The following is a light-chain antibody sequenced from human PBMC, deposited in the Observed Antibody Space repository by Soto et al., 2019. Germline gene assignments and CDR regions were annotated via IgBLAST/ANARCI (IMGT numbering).Light chain of an antibody. CDR2: DVS. CDR1: SSDVGGYNY. V-gene: IGLV2-14*01. Sequence: QSVLTQPASVSGSPGQWITISCTGTSSDVGGYNYVSWYQQHPGKAPKLMIYDVSNRPSGVSNRFSGSKSGNTASLTISGLQAEDEADYYCSSYTSSTLVFGGGTKVTVL. CDR3: SSYTSSTLV. J-gene: IGLJ2*01.